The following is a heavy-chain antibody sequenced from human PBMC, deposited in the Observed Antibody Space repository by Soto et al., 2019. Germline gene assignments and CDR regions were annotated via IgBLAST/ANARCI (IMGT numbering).Heavy chain of an antibody. CDR1: GGTFSSYA. CDR3: ARDLGDILTGYRTYYYYYGMDV. D-gene: IGHD3-9*01. CDR2: IIPIFGTA. J-gene: IGHJ6*02. Sequence: SVKVSCKASGGTFSSYAISWVRQAPGQGLEWMGGIIPIFGTANYAQKFQGRVTITADESTSTAYVELSSLRSEDTAVYYCARDLGDILTGYRTYYYYYGMDVWGQGTTVTVSS. V-gene: IGHV1-69*13.